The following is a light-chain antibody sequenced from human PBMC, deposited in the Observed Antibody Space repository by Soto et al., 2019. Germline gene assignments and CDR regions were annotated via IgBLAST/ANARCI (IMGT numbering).Light chain of an antibody. CDR3: SSYTSSSTLRGV. CDR1: SSDVGAYNY. V-gene: IGLV2-14*01. Sequence: QSALTQPASVSGSPGQSITISCTGTSSDVGAYNYVSWYQQHPGKAPKLMIYDVTNRPSGVSNLFSGSKSGNTASLTISGLQAEDEADYYCSSYTSSSTLRGVFGTGTKLTVL. CDR2: DVT. J-gene: IGLJ1*01.